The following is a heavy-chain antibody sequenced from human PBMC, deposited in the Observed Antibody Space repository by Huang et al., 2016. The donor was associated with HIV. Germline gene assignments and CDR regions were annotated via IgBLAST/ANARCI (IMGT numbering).Heavy chain of an antibody. V-gene: IGHV4-34*01. J-gene: IGHJ4*02. CDR3: ASRRPRVRGGGGDFPS. CDR1: GGSFSSSS. Sequence: QVQLQQWGAGLLKPSETLSLTCAFYGGSFSSSSWSWIRQSPGTGLCGVGEFAQSGATTSNPARQSGLAVSVDTSTNQFSLMLTSVSAADTAVYYCASRRPRVRGGGGDFPSWGQGTLVTVSS. D-gene: IGHD3-10*01. CDR2: FAQSGAT.